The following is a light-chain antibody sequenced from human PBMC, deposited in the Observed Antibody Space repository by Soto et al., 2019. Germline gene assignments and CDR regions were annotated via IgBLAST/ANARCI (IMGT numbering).Light chain of an antibody. Sequence: QSVLTQPASVSGSPGQSITNSCTGTSSDVGGYNYVSWYQQHPGKAPKLMIYDVSNRPSGVSNRFSGSKSGNTASLTISGLQAEDEADYYCSSYTSSSTLGVFGGGTKLTVL. CDR2: DVS. V-gene: IGLV2-14*01. CDR3: SSYTSSSTLGV. J-gene: IGLJ3*02. CDR1: SSDVGGYNY.